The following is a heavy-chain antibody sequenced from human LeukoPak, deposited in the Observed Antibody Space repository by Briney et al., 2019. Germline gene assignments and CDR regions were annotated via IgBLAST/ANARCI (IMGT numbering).Heavy chain of an antibody. CDR2: IYSGGST. CDR3: ARDGASSLWFGELYFDY. V-gene: IGHV3-66*01. J-gene: IGHJ4*02. D-gene: IGHD3-10*01. Sequence: GGSLRLSCAASGFTVSSNYMSLVRQAPGKGLEWVSVIYSGGSTYYADSVKGRFTISRDNSKDTLYLQMNSLRAEDTAVYYCARDGASSLWFGELYFDYWGQGILVTVSS. CDR1: GFTVSSNY.